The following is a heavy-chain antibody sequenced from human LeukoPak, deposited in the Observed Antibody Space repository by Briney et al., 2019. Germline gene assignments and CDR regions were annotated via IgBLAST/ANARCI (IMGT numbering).Heavy chain of an antibody. D-gene: IGHD3-9*01. CDR3: ARAKKYYGILTGYYWFDP. J-gene: IGHJ5*02. V-gene: IGHV4-39*07. Sequence: PSETLPLTCTVSGGSISSSSYYWGWIRQPPGKGLEWIGSIYYSGSTYYNPSLKSRVTISVDTSKNQFSLKLSSVTAADTAVYYCARAKKYYGILTGYYWFDPWGQGTLVTVSS. CDR1: GGSISSSSYY. CDR2: IYYSGST.